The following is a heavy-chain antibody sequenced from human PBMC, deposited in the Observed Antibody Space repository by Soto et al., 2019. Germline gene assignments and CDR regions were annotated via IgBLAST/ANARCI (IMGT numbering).Heavy chain of an antibody. CDR2: ISGSGVST. Sequence: LRLSCAASGFTFSSYALSWVRQAPGKGLEWVSAISGSGVSTYYADSVKGRFAISRDSSKNTLYLQMNGLRTEDTAVYYCAKDAFDWDFFFDYWGQGTLVTVSS. D-gene: IGHD3-9*01. V-gene: IGHV3-23*01. CDR3: AKDAFDWDFFFDY. J-gene: IGHJ4*02. CDR1: GFTFSSYA.